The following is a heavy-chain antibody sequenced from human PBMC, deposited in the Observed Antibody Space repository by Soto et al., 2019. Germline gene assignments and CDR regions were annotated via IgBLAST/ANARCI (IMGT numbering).Heavy chain of an antibody. D-gene: IGHD3-10*01. CDR2: IYYSGST. V-gene: IGHV4-59*08. CDR1: GGSMSSYY. J-gene: IGHJ4*02. Sequence: PSETLSLTCTVSGGSMSSYYWSWIRQPPGKGLEWIGYIYYSGSTNYNPSLKSRVTMSVDTPKNQFSLKLSSVTAADTAVYYCARRNYGSGSTYFDYWGQGTLVTVSS. CDR3: ARRNYGSGSTYFDY.